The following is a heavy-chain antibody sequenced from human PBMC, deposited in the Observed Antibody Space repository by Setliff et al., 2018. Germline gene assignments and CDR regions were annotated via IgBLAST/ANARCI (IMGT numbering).Heavy chain of an antibody. Sequence: ASVKVSCKSSGGTFTSYALSWVRQAPGQGLEWMGWISAYNGNTNYAQKLQGRVTMTTDTSTSTAYMELRSLRSDDTAVYYCARVLQFLDWFDPWGQGTLVTVSS. V-gene: IGHV1-18*01. CDR3: ARVLQFLDWFDP. CDR1: GGTFTSYA. CDR2: ISAYNGNT. J-gene: IGHJ5*02. D-gene: IGHD3-3*01.